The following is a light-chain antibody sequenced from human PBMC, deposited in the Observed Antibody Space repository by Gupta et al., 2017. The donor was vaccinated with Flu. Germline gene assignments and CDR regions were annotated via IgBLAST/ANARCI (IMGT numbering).Light chain of an antibody. J-gene: IGKJ2*03. CDR2: WAS. CDR3: QQDYNLYS. Sequence: DFVMTQSPASLSVSLGERATINCRSSQNILYSSNNKNYLAWYQQKPGQPPKLLISWASTRESGVHDRFSGSGSGTDFTLTSRRLQADVAVYCWQQDYNLYSFGQGTKLEIK. V-gene: IGKV4-1*01. CDR1: QNILYSSNNKNY.